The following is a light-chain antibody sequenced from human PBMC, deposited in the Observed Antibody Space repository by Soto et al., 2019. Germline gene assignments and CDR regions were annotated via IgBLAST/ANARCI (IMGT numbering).Light chain of an antibody. V-gene: IGLV2-14*03. Sequence: QSALTQPAFVSGSPGQSITISCTGTSSDVGGYNYVSWYQQHPGRAPKLIIYDVSDRPSGVSDRFSGSKSGNTASLTTSGLQAEDEADYYCSSYTSSSTVIFGGGTQLTVL. CDR2: DVS. CDR3: SSYTSSSTVI. J-gene: IGLJ2*01. CDR1: SSDVGGYNY.